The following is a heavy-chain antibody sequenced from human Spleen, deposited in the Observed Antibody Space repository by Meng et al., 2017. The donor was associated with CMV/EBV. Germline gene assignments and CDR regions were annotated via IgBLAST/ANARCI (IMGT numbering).Heavy chain of an antibody. CDR2: IYPGDSDT. Sequence: GESLKISWKGSGYSFTSYWIAWVRQMPRKGLEWMGIIYPGDSDTTHSPSFQGQVTISADKSISTTYLQWSSLKASDTAMYYCARQLDTRTWDNWFDPWGQGTLVTVSS. D-gene: IGHD2-2*01. CDR1: GYSFTSYW. V-gene: IGHV5-51*01. CDR3: ARQLDTRTWDNWFDP. J-gene: IGHJ5*02.